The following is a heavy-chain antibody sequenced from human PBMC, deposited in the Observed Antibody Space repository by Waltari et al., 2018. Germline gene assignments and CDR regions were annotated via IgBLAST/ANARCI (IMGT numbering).Heavy chain of an antibody. D-gene: IGHD1-7*01. CDR3: ARGRLTIFVINWNYRVNWFDP. Sequence: QVQLQQWGAGLLKPSETLSLTCAVYGGSFSGYYWSWIRQPPGKGLEWIGEINQSGSNNYNPYPKGRVTISVDTSKNQFSLKLSSVTAADTAVYYCARGRLTIFVINWNYRVNWFDPWGQGTLVTVSS. CDR2: INQSGSN. V-gene: IGHV4-34*01. CDR1: GGSFSGYY. J-gene: IGHJ5*02.